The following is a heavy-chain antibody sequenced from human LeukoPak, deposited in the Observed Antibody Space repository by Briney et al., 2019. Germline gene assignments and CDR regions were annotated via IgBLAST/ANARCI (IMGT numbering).Heavy chain of an antibody. CDR3: ARDDRTYYQDSGPLDH. D-gene: IGHD3-10*01. J-gene: IGHJ4*02. CDR1: GFTVSGNY. V-gene: IGHV3-53*01. CDR2: IFSGGDT. Sequence: GGSLRLSCAASGFTVSGNYMSWVRQAPGKGLECVAVIFSGGDTYYADSVEGRFTITRDNAEKSLYLQMNSLRVEDTAVYYCARDDRTYYQDSGPLDHWGQGTLVTVSS.